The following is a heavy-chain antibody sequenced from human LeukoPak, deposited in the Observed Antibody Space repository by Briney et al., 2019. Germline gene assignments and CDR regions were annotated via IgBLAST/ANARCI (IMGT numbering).Heavy chain of an antibody. CDR3: AKFYSSGCYANNYFDY. Sequence: KASETLSLTCTVSGGSISSYYWSWIRQPPGKGLEWIGYIYNSGSTNYNPSLKSRVTISVDTSKNQFSLKLSSVTAADTAVYYCAKFYSSGCYANNYFDYWGQGTLVTVSS. J-gene: IGHJ4*02. CDR2: IYNSGST. CDR1: GGSISSYY. D-gene: IGHD6-25*01. V-gene: IGHV4-59*12.